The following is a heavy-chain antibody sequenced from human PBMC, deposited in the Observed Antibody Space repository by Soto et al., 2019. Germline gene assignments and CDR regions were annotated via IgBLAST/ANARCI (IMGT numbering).Heavy chain of an antibody. CDR2: IYYIGST. J-gene: IGHJ3*02. CDR3: ARDRYYYDSSGYQARKADDAFDI. V-gene: IGHV4-31*03. D-gene: IGHD3-22*01. Sequence: SETLSLTCTVSGGSISSGVYYWSWIRHHPGKGLEWIGYIYYIGSTYYNPSLKSRVTISVDTSKNQFSLKLSSVTAADTAVYYCARDRYYYDSSGYQARKADDAFDIWGQGTMLTV. CDR1: GGSISSGVYY.